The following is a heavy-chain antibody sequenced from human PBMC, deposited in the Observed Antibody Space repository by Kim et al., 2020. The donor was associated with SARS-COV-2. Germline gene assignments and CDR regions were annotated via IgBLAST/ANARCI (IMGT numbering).Heavy chain of an antibody. Sequence: GGSLRLSCAASGFTFDDYVMHWVRQAPGKGLEWVSLISGDGVRRYYADSVKGRFTISKDISTNSLYLQMNSLRTEDTALYYCAKVLIRYTGYEYFFDFWGQGTLVTVSS. CDR3: AKVLIRYTGYEYFFDF. J-gene: IGHJ4*02. V-gene: IGHV3-43*02. CDR1: GFTFDDYV. D-gene: IGHD5-12*01. CDR2: ISGDGVRR.